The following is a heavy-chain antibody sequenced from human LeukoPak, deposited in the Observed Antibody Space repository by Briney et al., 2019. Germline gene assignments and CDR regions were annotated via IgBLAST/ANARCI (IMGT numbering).Heavy chain of an antibody. CDR1: GFTFEDYA. CDR2: ISGDGGST. J-gene: IGHJ3*02. Sequence: GGSLRLSCAASGFTFEDYAMHWVRQAPGKGLEWVSLISGDGGSTYYAYSVKGRFTISRDNSKKSLYLQMNSLIIEDTALYYCAKEYHITMIVVVINYAFDIWGQGTMVTVSS. V-gene: IGHV3-43*02. CDR3: AKEYHITMIVVVINYAFDI. D-gene: IGHD3-22*01.